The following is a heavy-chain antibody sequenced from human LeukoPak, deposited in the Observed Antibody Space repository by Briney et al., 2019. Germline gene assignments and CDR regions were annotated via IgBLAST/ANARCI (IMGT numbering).Heavy chain of an antibody. CDR1: GFTFSSYW. D-gene: IGHD3-10*01. CDR3: ARGITMVRGVIITGLRTVDY. CDR2: IKQGGSEK. J-gene: IGHJ4*02. V-gene: IGHV3-7*04. Sequence: PGGSLRLSCAASGFTFSSYWMSWVRQAPGKGLEWVANIKQGGSEKYYVDSVKGRFTISRDNAENSLYLQMNSLRAEDTAVYYCARGITMVRGVIITGLRTVDYWGQGTLVTVSS.